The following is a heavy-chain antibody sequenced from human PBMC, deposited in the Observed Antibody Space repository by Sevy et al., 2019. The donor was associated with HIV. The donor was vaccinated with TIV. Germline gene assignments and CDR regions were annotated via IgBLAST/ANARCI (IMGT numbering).Heavy chain of an antibody. D-gene: IGHD4-17*01. J-gene: IGHJ6*02. Sequence: GGSLRLSCAASGFTFRSYSMNWVRQAPGRGLEWVSSITSSSSFIFYADSVKGRFTISRDNAKNSLFLQMNSLRAEDTAVYYCARTTSSPSEYEPLDNARFYGMDVWGQGTTVTVSS. V-gene: IGHV3-21*01. CDR1: GFTFRSYS. CDR3: ARTTSSPSEYEPLDNARFYGMDV. CDR2: ITSSSSFI.